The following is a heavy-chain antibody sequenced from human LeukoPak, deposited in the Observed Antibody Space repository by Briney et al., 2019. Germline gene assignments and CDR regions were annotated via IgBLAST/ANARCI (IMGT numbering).Heavy chain of an antibody. V-gene: IGHV1-46*01. CDR1: GYTFTSYY. J-gene: IGHJ5*02. Sequence: ASLKVSCKASGYTFTSYYIHWVRQAPGQGLEWMGIINPSGGSSTYAQKFHARVTMTRDTSTSTVYMELSSLRSEDTAVYFCARWRGGSVWFDPWGQGTLVTVSS. CDR3: ARWRGGSVWFDP. CDR2: INPSGGSS. D-gene: IGHD2-15*01.